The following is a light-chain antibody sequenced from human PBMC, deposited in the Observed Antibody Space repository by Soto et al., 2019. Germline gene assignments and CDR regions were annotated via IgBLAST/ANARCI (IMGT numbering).Light chain of an antibody. CDR2: DAS. Sequence: EIVMTQSPGTLSLSPGERATLSCRASQSVSSYLAWYQQNPGQAPRLLIYDASNRATGIPARFSGSGSGTDFTLTISSLEPEDFAVYYCQQYGSSLSTFGQGTKVDIK. V-gene: IGKV3-11*01. J-gene: IGKJ1*01. CDR3: QQYGSSLST. CDR1: QSVSSY.